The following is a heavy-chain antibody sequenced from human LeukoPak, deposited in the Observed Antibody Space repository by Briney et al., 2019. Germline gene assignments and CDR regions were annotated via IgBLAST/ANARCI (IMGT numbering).Heavy chain of an antibody. Sequence: GGSLRLSCAASGFTFSSYSMNWVRQAPGKGLEWVSYISSSSSPIYYADSVKGRFTNSRDNAKNSLYLQMNSLRAEDTAVYYCARLGVGNYFDYWGQGTLVTVSS. CDR1: GFTFSSYS. CDR3: ARLGVGNYFDY. CDR2: ISSSSSPI. D-gene: IGHD3-3*01. J-gene: IGHJ4*02. V-gene: IGHV3-48*01.